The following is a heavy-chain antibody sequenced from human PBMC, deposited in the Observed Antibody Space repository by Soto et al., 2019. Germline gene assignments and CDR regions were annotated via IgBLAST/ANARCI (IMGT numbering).Heavy chain of an antibody. V-gene: IGHV4-4*07. Sequence: QVRLQESGPGLVKPSETLSLTCTVSGASISNYCWSWIRQPAGKGLESLGRIYASGTTTYNPPLRSRVTMSVDTSKHQFSRTLDSVTAADTAVYYCARERRSELGTVEYWGQGTLVTVSS. D-gene: IGHD1-1*01. CDR2: IYASGTT. J-gene: IGHJ4*02. CDR1: GASISNYC. CDR3: ARERRSELGTVEY.